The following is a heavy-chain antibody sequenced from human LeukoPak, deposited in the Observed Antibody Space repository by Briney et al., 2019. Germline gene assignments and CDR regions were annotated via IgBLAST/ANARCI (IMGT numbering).Heavy chain of an antibody. CDR3: AKAGSSGYRYYFDY. D-gene: IGHD3-22*01. CDR1: GFTFSSYA. V-gene: IGHV3-23*01. CDR2: ISGSGDYT. J-gene: IGHJ4*02. Sequence: SGGSLRLSCAASGFTFSSYAMSWVRQAPGKGLEWVSAISGSGDYTYYTDSVKGRFTMSRDNSKNTLYLVMNSLRAEDTAEYYCAKAGSSGYRYYFDYWGQGALVTVSS.